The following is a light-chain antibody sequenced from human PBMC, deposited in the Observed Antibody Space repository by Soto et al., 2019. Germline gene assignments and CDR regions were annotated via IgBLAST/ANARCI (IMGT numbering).Light chain of an antibody. CDR3: QQYYHIPWT. Sequence: DIVMTQSPDSLAVSLGERATINCKSTQSVLYSSNNKNFLAWYQQKPGQPPKQLIYWASSRESGVPDRFSGSGSGTEFTLTISSVQAEDVAVYYCQQYYHIPWTFGQGTKVEVK. V-gene: IGKV4-1*01. CDR2: WAS. CDR1: QSVLYSSNNKNF. J-gene: IGKJ1*01.